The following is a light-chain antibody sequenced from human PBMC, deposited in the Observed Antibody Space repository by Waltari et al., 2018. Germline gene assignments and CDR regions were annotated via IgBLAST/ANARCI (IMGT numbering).Light chain of an antibody. Sequence: QSALTQPPSASGSPGQSVTISCTGTSGDIGAYKYVSWYQQHPGKAPKLVIFEVNKRPSGVPARFSGSKSGNAASLTVSGLQADDEAEYFCSAYAGSHILLFGGGTKLTV. J-gene: IGLJ2*01. CDR3: SAYAGSHILL. CDR2: EVN. CDR1: SGDIGAYKY. V-gene: IGLV2-8*01.